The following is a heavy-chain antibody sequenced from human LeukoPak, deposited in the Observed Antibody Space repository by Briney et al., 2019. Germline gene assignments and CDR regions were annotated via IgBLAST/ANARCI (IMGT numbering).Heavy chain of an antibody. CDR2: IYYSGST. CDR3: ASGGTVDFWSGEHQNWFDP. D-gene: IGHD3-3*01. CDR1: GGSISSYY. J-gene: IGHJ5*02. Sequence: PETLSLTCTVSGGSISSYYWSWIRQPPGKGLEWIGYIYYSGSTNYNPSLKSRVTISVDTSKNQFSLKLSSVTAADTAVYYCASGGTVDFWSGEHQNWFDPWGQGTLVTVSS. V-gene: IGHV4-59*12.